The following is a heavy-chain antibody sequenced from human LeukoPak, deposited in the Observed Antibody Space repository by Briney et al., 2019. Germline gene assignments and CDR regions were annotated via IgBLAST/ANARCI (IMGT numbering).Heavy chain of an antibody. CDR3: GRAGPVTKDHFMDV. CDR2: IYLDGSRA. Sequence: PGGSLRLSCAVSGFTFTNYWMSWARQSPGKGPEWVANIYLDGSRAYYVDSVKGRFTISRDNAKNSLFLQMNSLSAEDTAVYYCGRAGPVTKDHFMDVWGKGTTVTVSS. V-gene: IGHV3-7*01. CDR1: GFTFTNYW. J-gene: IGHJ6*03. D-gene: IGHD2-2*01.